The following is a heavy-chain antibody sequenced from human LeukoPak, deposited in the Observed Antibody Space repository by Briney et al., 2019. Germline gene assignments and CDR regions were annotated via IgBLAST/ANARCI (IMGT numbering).Heavy chain of an antibody. D-gene: IGHD5-24*01. Sequence: GASVKVSCKASGYTFTAYYMHWVRQAPGQGLEWMGWINPNSGGTNYAQKFQGRVTMTRDTSISTAYMELSSLRSDDTAVYYWARSLEDGYKLEGDYWGQGTLVTVSS. CDR2: INPNSGGT. V-gene: IGHV1-2*02. CDR3: ARSLEDGYKLEGDY. CDR1: GYTFTAYY. J-gene: IGHJ4*02.